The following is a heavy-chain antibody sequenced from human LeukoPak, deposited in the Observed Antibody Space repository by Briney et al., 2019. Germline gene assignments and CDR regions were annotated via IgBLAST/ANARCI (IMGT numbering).Heavy chain of an antibody. J-gene: IGHJ4*02. Sequence: PGGSLRLSCVVSGFTFSHYNMNWVRQAPGKGLEWVSAISGSGGSTYYADSVKGRFTISRDNSKNTLYLQMNSLRAEDTAVYYCAKGFRIQMDNWGQGTLVTVSS. CDR2: ISGSGGST. CDR1: GFTFSHYN. V-gene: IGHV3-23*01. CDR3: AKGFRIQMDN. D-gene: IGHD1-1*01.